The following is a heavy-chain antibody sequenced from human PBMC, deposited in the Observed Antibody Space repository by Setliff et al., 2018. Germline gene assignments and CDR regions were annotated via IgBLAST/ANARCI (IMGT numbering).Heavy chain of an antibody. CDR1: GVSVASHY. V-gene: IGHV4-59*02. J-gene: IGHJ5*02. CDR2: VHDNGET. Sequence: SETLSLTCTVSGVSVASHYWSWIRQAPGTGLEWIAYVHDNGETNQNPSLKGRVTISVDTSKNQFSLKMTSVTAADTAIYYCARGSTGIYDPWGQGILVTVSS. D-gene: IGHD1-1*01. CDR3: ARGSTGIYDP.